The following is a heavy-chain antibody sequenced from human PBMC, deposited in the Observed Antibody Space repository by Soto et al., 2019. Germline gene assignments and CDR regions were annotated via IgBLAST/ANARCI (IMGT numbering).Heavy chain of an antibody. D-gene: IGHD5-18*01. J-gene: IGHJ4*02. CDR2: ISGSGGST. V-gene: IGHV3-23*01. Sequence: PSETLSLSCAASGFTFSSYAMSWVRQAPGKGLEWVSAISGSGGSTYYADSVKGRFTISRDNSKNTLYLQMNSLRAEDTAVYYCGDSYGGKDFDYWGQGTLVTVSS. CDR1: GFTFSSYA. CDR3: GDSYGGKDFDY.